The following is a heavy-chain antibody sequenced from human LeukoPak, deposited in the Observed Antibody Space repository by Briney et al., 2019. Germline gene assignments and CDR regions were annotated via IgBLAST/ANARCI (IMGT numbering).Heavy chain of an antibody. CDR1: GFTFSSYG. CDR2: ISYDGSNK. J-gene: IGHJ6*02. D-gene: IGHD3-9*01. Sequence: GGSLRLSCAASGFTFSSYGMLWVRQAPGKGLEWVAVISYDGSNKYYADSVKGRFTISRDNSKNTLYLQMNSLRAEDTAVYYCAKVPDETYYDILTGYPPYYYGMDVWGQGTTVTVSS. CDR3: AKVPDETYYDILTGYPPYYYGMDV. V-gene: IGHV3-30*18.